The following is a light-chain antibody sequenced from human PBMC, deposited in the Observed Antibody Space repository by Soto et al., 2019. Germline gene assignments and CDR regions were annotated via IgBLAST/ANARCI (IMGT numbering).Light chain of an antibody. CDR1: STDFENYNL. V-gene: IGLV2-23*01. J-gene: IGLJ2*01. Sequence: QSALTQPASVSGSPGQSITISCTRSSTDFENYNLVSWYQHCPDKAPKLIIYEGTKWPSEISDRFSGSESDTTASLIISGLQPEDEADYYCSSYAGSSARVVFGGGTKVTVL. CDR2: EGT. CDR3: SSYAGSSARVV.